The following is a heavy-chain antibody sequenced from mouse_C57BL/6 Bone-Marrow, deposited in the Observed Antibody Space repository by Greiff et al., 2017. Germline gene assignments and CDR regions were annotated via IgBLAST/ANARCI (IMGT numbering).Heavy chain of an antibody. CDR1: GYTFTSYW. Sequence: QVQLKQPGAELVRPGSSVKLSCKASGYTFTSYWMDWVKQRPGQGLEWIGNIYPSDSETHYNQKFKDKATLTVDKSSSTAYMQLSSLTSEDSAVYYCARSGRWLRFDYWGQGTTLTVSS. V-gene: IGHV1-61*01. CDR3: ARSGRWLRFDY. CDR2: IYPSDSET. J-gene: IGHJ2*01. D-gene: IGHD2-2*01.